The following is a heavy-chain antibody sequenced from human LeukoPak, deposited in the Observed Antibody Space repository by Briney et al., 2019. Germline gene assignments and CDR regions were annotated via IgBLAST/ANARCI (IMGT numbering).Heavy chain of an antibody. Sequence: SETLSLTCAVSGGSISSGGYSWSWIRQPPGKGLEWIGYIYHSGSTYYNPSLKSRVTISVDKSKNQFSLKLSSVTAADTAVYYCARGSRSTYYYDSSDPLDYWGQGTLVTVSS. V-gene: IGHV4-30-2*01. CDR1: GGSISSGGYS. CDR2: IYHSGST. D-gene: IGHD3-22*01. J-gene: IGHJ4*02. CDR3: ARGSRSTYYYDSSDPLDY.